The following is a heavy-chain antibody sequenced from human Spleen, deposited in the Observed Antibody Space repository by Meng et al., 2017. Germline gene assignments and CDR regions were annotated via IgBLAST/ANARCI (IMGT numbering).Heavy chain of an antibody. CDR2: ISSSGSTI. V-gene: IGHV3-48*03. J-gene: IGHJ6*02. CDR3: ARVHVLLWFGELSRGGMDV. D-gene: IGHD3-10*01. CDR1: GFTFSSYE. Sequence: GGSLRLSCAASGFTFSSYEMNWVRQAPGKGLEWVSYISSSGSTIYYADSVKGRFTISRDNAKNSLYLQMNSLRAEDTAVYYCARVHVLLWFGELSRGGMDVRGQGTTVTVSS.